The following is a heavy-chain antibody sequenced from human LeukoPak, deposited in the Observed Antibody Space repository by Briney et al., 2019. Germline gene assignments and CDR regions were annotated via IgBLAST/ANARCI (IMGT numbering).Heavy chain of an antibody. CDR2: ISGSGGGT. Sequence: GGSLRLSCAASGFTFSNYAMTWVRQAPGKGLEWVSSISGSGGGTYYPDSVKGRFTISRDNSKNTLYLQMNSLRAEDTAVYYCAKGTTVVTHYFDYWGQGTLVTVSS. CDR1: GFTFSNYA. D-gene: IGHD4-23*01. V-gene: IGHV3-23*01. CDR3: AKGTTVVTHYFDY. J-gene: IGHJ4*02.